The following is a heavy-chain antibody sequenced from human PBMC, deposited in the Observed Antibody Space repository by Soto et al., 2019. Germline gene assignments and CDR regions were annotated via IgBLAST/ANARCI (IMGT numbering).Heavy chain of an antibody. CDR2: ISAYKDNT. CDR3: ARTTEGMWSDY. D-gene: IGHD4-17*01. CDR1: GYTFTSYG. Sequence: ASVKVSCKASGYTFTSYGISWVRQAPGQGLEWMGWISAYKDNTNYAQKQQGRVTMTTDTSTSTAYMELRSLRSDDTAVYYCARTTEGMWSDYWGQGTPVTVSS. J-gene: IGHJ4*02. V-gene: IGHV1-18*01.